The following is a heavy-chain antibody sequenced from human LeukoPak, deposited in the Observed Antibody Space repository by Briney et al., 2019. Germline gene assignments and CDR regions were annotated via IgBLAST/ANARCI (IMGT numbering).Heavy chain of an antibody. J-gene: IGHJ4*02. V-gene: IGHV4-34*01. Sequence: PSETLSLTCAVYGGSFSGYYWGWIRQPPGKGLEWIGEINHSGSTNYNPSLKSRVTISVDTSKNQFSLKLSSVTAADTAVYYCARVRYDSSGYDYWGQGTLVTVSS. CDR3: ARVRYDSSGYDY. D-gene: IGHD3-22*01. CDR1: GGSFSGYY. CDR2: INHSGST.